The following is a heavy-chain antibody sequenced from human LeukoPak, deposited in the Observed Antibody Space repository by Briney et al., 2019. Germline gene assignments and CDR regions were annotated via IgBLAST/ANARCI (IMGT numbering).Heavy chain of an antibody. V-gene: IGHV3-30*02. CDR2: IRYDGSEK. J-gene: IGHJ4*02. CDR1: GFTFNTYG. D-gene: IGHD3-10*01. Sequence: GGSLRLSCAASGFTFNTYGMHWVRQAPGKGLEWVAFIRYDGSEKYYADSVKGRFTISRDNAKNSLYLQMNSLRAEDTAVYYCASIGSGSYQRYWGQGTLVTVSS. CDR3: ASIGSGSYQRY.